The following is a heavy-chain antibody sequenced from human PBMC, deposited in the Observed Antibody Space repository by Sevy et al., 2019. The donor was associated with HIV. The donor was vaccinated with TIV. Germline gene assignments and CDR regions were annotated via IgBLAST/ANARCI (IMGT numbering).Heavy chain of an antibody. CDR1: GFTFSSYS. V-gene: IGHV3-21*01. D-gene: IGHD6-13*01. CDR3: ARDPWTAAARTRYFDY. J-gene: IGHJ4*02. CDR2: ISSSSSYI. Sequence: GGSLRLSCAASGFTFSSYSMNWVRQAPGKGLEWVSSISSSSSYIYYADSVKGRFTISRDNAKNSLYLQMKSLIAEDTAVYYCARDPWTAAARTRYFDYWGQGTLVTVSS.